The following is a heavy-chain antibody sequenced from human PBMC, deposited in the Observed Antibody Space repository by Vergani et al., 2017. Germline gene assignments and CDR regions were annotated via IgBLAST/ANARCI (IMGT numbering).Heavy chain of an antibody. CDR3: AKDLSPVIPSRYYYYGMDV. CDR1: GFTFSSYS. J-gene: IGHJ6*02. V-gene: IGHV3-48*01. Sequence: EVQLVESGGGLVQPGGSLRLSCAASGFTFSSYSMNLVRQAPGKGLEWVSYISSSSSTIYYADSVKGRFTISRDNAKNTLYLQMNSLRAEDTAVYYWAKDLSPVIPSRYYYYGMDVWGQGTTVTVSS. D-gene: IGHD3-22*01. CDR2: ISSSSSTI.